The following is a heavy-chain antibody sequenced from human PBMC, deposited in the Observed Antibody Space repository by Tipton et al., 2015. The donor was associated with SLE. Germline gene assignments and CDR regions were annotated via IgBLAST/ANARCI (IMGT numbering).Heavy chain of an antibody. Sequence: TLSLTCAVYGGSFSSSSYYWGWIRQPPGKGLEWIGSIYYSGSTYYNPSLKSRVTISVDTSKNQFSLKLSSVTAADTAVYYCAREEGGSYYGSYFDYWGQGTLVTVSS. CDR2: IYYSGST. CDR3: AREEGGSYYGSYFDY. J-gene: IGHJ4*02. CDR1: GGSFSSSSYY. D-gene: IGHD1-26*01. V-gene: IGHV4-39*07.